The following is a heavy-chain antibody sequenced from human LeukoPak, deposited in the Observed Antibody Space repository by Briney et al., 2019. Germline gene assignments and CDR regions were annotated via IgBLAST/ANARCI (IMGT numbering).Heavy chain of an antibody. CDR3: ARSGDGYNHGDY. J-gene: IGHJ4*02. CDR1: GGSFSGYY. CDR2: INHSGST. V-gene: IGHV4-34*01. D-gene: IGHD5-24*01. Sequence: PSETLSLTCAVYGGSFSGYYWSWIRQPPGKGLEWIGEINHSGSTNYNPSLKSRVTISVDTSKNQFSLKLSSVTAADTAVYYCARSGDGYNHGDYWGQGTLVTVSS.